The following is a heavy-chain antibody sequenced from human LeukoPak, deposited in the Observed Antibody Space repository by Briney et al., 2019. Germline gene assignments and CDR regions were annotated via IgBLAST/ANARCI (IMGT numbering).Heavy chain of an antibody. CDR2: IGTAGDT. CDR1: GFTFSSYD. V-gene: IGHV3-13*01. CDR3: ARGDSSSRPDY. J-gene: IGHJ4*02. Sequence: GGSLRLSCAASGFTFSSYDMHWVRQATGKGLEWVSAIGTAGDTYYPGSVKGRFTISRENAKNSLYLQMNSLRAGDTTVYYCARGDSSSRPDYWGQGTLVTVSS. D-gene: IGHD6-13*01.